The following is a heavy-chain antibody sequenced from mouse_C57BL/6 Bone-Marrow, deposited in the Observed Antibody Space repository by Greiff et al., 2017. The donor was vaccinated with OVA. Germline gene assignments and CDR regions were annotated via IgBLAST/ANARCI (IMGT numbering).Heavy chain of an antibody. J-gene: IGHJ2*01. CDR2: IDTSGSYN. CDR3: ARAGDY. V-gene: IGHV1-50*01. CDR1: GYTFTSYW. Sequence: QVQLQQPGAELVKPGASVKLSCKASGYTFTSYWMQWVKQRPGQGLEWIGEIDTSGSYNNYKQKLKGKGTLTVDTASSTAYMHLSSLTSEDAAVYFCARAGDYWGQGTTLTVSS.